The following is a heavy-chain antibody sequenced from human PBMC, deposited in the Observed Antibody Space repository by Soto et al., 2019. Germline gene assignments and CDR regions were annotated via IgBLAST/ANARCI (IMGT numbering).Heavy chain of an antibody. J-gene: IGHJ3*02. V-gene: IGHV4-59*01. CDR1: GGSISSYY. Sequence: SETLSLTCAVSGGSISSYYWTWIRQPPGKGLDWIGYVYYTGSTSYNPSLKSRVSMLVDTSKSHFPVKLRSVTAADTAVYYCARMRNYDFWSGSYSDAFDIWGQGTMVTVSS. D-gene: IGHD3-3*01. CDR2: VYYTGST. CDR3: ARMRNYDFWSGSYSDAFDI.